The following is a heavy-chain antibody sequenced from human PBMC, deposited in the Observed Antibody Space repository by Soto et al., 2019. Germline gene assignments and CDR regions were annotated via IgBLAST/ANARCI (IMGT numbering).Heavy chain of an antibody. Sequence: LGESLKISCKGSGYSFTSYWISWVRQMPGKGLEWMGRIDPSDSYTNYSPSFQGHVTISADKSISTAYLQWSSLKASDTAMYYCARHISAGTFLWWFDPWGQGTLVPSPQ. CDR1: GYSFTSYW. J-gene: IGHJ5*02. CDR3: ARHISAGTFLWWFDP. V-gene: IGHV5-10-1*01. CDR2: IDPSDSYT. D-gene: IGHD6-13*01.